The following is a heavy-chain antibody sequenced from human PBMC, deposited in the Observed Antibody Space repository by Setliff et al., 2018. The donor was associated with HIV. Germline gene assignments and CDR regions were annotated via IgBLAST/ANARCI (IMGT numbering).Heavy chain of an antibody. CDR2: IIPILGIA. D-gene: IGHD5-12*01. J-gene: IGHJ4*02. Sequence: WASVKVSCKASGGTFSSYAISWVRQAPGQGLEWMGGIIPILGIANYAQKFQGRVTITADESTSTAYMELSSLRSEDTAVYYCASLEGDGYNWDYWGQGTLVTVSS. V-gene: IGHV1-69*10. CDR1: GGTFSSYA. CDR3: ASLEGDGYNWDY.